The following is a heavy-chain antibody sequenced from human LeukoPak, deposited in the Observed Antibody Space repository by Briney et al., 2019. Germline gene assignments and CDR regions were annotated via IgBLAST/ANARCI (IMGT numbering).Heavy chain of an antibody. CDR3: ARFQSGTFDY. V-gene: IGHV3-53*01. CDR1: GFTVSSNS. D-gene: IGHD2/OR15-2a*01. CDR2: IYSAGST. J-gene: IGHJ4*02. Sequence: GGSLRLSCTVSGFTVSSNSMSWVRQAPGKGLEWVSFIYSAGSTHYSDSVKGRFTISIDNSKNTLYLQMNSLRAEDTAVYYCARFQSGTFDYWGQGTLVTVSS.